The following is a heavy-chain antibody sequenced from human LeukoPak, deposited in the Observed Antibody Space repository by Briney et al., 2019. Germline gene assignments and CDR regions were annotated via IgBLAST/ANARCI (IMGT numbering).Heavy chain of an antibody. CDR1: GGSISSYY. V-gene: IGHV4-59*08. J-gene: IGHJ4*02. Sequence: SETLSLTCTVSGGSISSYYWSWIRQPPGKGLEWIGYIYYSGSTNYNPSLKSRVTISVDTSKNQFSLKLSSVTAADTAVYYCARHHGDDYKSIYGYWGQGTLVTVSS. CDR3: ARHHGDDYKSIYGY. CDR2: IYYSGST. D-gene: IGHD5-24*01.